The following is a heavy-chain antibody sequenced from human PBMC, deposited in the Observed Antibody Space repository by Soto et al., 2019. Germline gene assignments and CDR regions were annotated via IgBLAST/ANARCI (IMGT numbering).Heavy chain of an antibody. J-gene: IGHJ5*02. V-gene: IGHV1-18*04. CDR1: GYTFTSYG. CDR3: ARDHFPWFDP. D-gene: IGHD3-3*02. CDR2: ISAYNGHT. Sequence: ASVKVSCKSSGYTFTSYGISWVRQAPGQGLEWMGWISAYNGHTNYSQNLQGRATMTTDTSTNTAYLELRNLRSDDTAVYFCARDHFPWFDPWGQGTLVTVSS.